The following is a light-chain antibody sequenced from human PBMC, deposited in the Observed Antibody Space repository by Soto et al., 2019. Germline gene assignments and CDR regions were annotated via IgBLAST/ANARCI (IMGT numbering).Light chain of an antibody. Sequence: DIQMTQSAATLSASLGDRVTITCRASQTISIWLAWYQHRPGKAPKLLISDASNLESGVPSRFSGSRSGTELTLTISSLQPDDFATYYCQQYSSYWTFGQGTKV. CDR3: QQYSSYWT. CDR1: QTISIW. V-gene: IGKV1-5*01. J-gene: IGKJ1*01. CDR2: DAS.